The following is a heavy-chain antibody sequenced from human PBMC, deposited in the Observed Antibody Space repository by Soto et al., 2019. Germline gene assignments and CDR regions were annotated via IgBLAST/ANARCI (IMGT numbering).Heavy chain of an antibody. V-gene: IGHV3-74*03. CDR3: TRDLPYTGNSGSFGRNYFDP. D-gene: IGHD3-22*01. CDR2: INQDGSSI. J-gene: IGHJ5*02. Sequence: GSLRLSCAASGFPFSRDWMHWVRQAPGKGLVSVSRINQDGSSITYADSVTGRFTVSRDNDKNTLHLQMNSLRAEDTAIYYCTRDLPYTGNSGSFGRNYFDPWGEGTLVTVSS. CDR1: GFPFSRDW.